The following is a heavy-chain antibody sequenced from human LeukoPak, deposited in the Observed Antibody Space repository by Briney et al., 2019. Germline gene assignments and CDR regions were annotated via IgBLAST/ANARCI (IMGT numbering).Heavy chain of an antibody. CDR1: GFTFSSNY. D-gene: IGHD3-10*01. CDR2: IYSGGSA. CDR3: ARGGNYYGSGSYYDNWFDP. V-gene: IGHV3-66*01. J-gene: IGHJ5*02. Sequence: GGSLRLSCAASGFTFSSNYMSCVRQAPGKGLEWVSVIYSGGSAYYADYVKGRFTISRDNSKNTLYLQMNSLRAEDTAVYYCARGGNYYGSGSYYDNWFDPWGQGTLVTVSS.